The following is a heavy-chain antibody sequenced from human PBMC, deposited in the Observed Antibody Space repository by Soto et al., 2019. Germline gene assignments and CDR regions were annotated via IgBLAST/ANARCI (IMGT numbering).Heavy chain of an antibody. V-gene: IGHV3-33*01. CDR3: ARDKDGVWYYGTDV. Sequence: QVQLVESGGGVVQPGRSLRLSCAASGFTFSSYGMHWVRQAPGKGLEWVAVIWYDGSNKYYADSVKGRFTISRDNSKNTLYLQMNSLRAEDTAVYYCARDKDGVWYYGTDVWGQGTTVTVSS. J-gene: IGHJ6*02. D-gene: IGHD2-21*01. CDR1: GFTFSSYG. CDR2: IWYDGSNK.